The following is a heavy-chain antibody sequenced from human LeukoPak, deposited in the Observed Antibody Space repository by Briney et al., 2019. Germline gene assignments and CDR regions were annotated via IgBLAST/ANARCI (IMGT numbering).Heavy chain of an antibody. J-gene: IGHJ4*02. V-gene: IGHV1-46*01. CDR2: ISPSGGST. CDR3: ARDLAADGRVPDY. CDR1: GYTFTSNY. Sequence: ASVKVSCKAFGYTFTSNYMHWVRQAPGQGPEWMGVISPSGGSTTYAQKFQGRVTTTRDMSTSTVYMEVSSLRSEDTAVYYCARDLAADGRVPDYWGQGTLVTVSS. D-gene: IGHD6-13*01.